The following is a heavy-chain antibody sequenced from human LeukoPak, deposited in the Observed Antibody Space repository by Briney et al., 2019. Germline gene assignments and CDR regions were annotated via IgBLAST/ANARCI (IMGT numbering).Heavy chain of an antibody. CDR3: AKPARTDYADY. CDR1: GFTFSSHW. J-gene: IGHJ4*02. Sequence: GGSLRLSCAASGFTFSSHWMSWVRQAPGKGLEWVSSINGSGDKTYYADSVKGRFTISRDNSKNTLYLQMNSLRAEDTAVYYCAKPARTDYADYWGQGTLVTVSS. V-gene: IGHV3-23*01. D-gene: IGHD1-14*01. CDR2: INGSGDKT.